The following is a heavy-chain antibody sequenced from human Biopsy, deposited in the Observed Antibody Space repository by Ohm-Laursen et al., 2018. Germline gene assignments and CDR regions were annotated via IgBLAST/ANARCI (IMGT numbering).Heavy chain of an antibody. CDR2: IYITGET. CDR1: GGYISHYY. CDR3: ARAPPLIRGVVGSWFDP. V-gene: IGHV4-4*07. J-gene: IGHJ5*02. Sequence: SDTLSLTCTVSGGYISHYYWTWIRQPAGQGLEWIGRIYITGETDYNPSLKSRVTMSVDSSKKQFSLKLKSVTAADTAIYYCARAPPLIRGVVGSWFDPWGQGILVTVSS. D-gene: IGHD3-10*01.